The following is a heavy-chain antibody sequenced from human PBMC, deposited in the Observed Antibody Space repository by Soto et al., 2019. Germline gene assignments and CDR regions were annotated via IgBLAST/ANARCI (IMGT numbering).Heavy chain of an antibody. J-gene: IGHJ6*02. D-gene: IGHD6-6*01. V-gene: IGHV3-30*18. CDR3: AKDLTARPHYYGMDV. CDR1: GFTFSSYG. Sequence: QVQLVESGGGVVQPGRSLRLSCAASGFTFSSYGMHWVRQAPGKGLEWVAVISYDGSNKYYADSVKGRFTISRDNSKNTLYLQMNSLRAEDPAVYYCAKDLTARPHYYGMDVWGQGTTVTVSS. CDR2: ISYDGSNK.